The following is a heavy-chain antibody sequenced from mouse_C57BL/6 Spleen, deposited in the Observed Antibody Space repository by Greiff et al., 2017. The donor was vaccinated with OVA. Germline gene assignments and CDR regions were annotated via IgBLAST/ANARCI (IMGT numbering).Heavy chain of an antibody. J-gene: IGHJ1*03. CDR3: TRGEVTTEWYFEV. CDR1: GYTFTDYE. D-gene: IGHD2-2*01. CDR2: IDPETGGT. Sequence: QVQLQQSGAELVRPGASVTLSCKASGYTFTDYEMHWVKQTPVHGLEWIGAIDPETGGTAYNQKFKGKAILTADKSSSTAYMELRSLTSEDSAVYYCTRGEVTTEWYFEVWGTGTTVTVSS. V-gene: IGHV1-15*01.